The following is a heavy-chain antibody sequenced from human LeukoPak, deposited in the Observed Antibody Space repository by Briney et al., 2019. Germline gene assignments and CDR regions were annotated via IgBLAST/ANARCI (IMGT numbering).Heavy chain of an antibody. CDR1: GGSLSSYY. J-gene: IGHJ5*02. V-gene: IGHV4-59*08. CDR2: IYYSGST. CDR3: ARHQIPGDGYNPFDP. D-gene: IGHD5-24*01. Sequence: SETLSLTCTVSGGSLSSYYWSWIRQPPGKGLEWIGYIYYSGSTNYNPSLKSRVTISVDTSKNQFSLKLSSVTAADTAVYYCARHQIPGDGYNPFDPWGQGTLVTVSS.